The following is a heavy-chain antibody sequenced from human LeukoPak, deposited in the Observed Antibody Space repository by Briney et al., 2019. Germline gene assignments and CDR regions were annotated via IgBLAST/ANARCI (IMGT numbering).Heavy chain of an antibody. J-gene: IGHJ4*02. CDR2: ISAYNGNT. D-gene: IGHD3-10*01. CDR1: GYTFTSYG. V-gene: IGHV1-18*01. Sequence: GASVKVSCKASGYTFTSYGISWVRQAPGQGLEWMGWISAYNGNTNYTQKLQGRVTMTTDTSTSTAYMELRSLRSDDTAVYYCARDGDMVRGVITFDYWGQGTLVTVSS. CDR3: ARDGDMVRGVITFDY.